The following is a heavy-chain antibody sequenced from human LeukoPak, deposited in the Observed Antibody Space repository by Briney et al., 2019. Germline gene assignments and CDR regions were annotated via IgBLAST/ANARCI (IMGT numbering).Heavy chain of an antibody. J-gene: IGHJ4*02. CDR1: GGSISSSSYY. CDR2: IYYSGST. CDR3: VRRYFDWFTFDY. D-gene: IGHD3-9*01. Sequence: SETLSLTCTVSGGSISSSSYYWGWIRQPPGKGLEWIGSIYYSGSTYYNPSLKSRVTISVDTSKNQFSLKLSSVTAADTAVYYCVRRYFDWFTFDYWGQGTLVTVSS. V-gene: IGHV4-39*01.